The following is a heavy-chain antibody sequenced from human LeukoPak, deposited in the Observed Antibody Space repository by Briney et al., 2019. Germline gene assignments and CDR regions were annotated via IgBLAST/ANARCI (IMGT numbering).Heavy chain of an antibody. CDR3: ARTYSSGWFDP. CDR1: GDSVSSGSYY. CDR2: IHYSGST. V-gene: IGHV4-61*01. D-gene: IGHD6-19*01. Sequence: RASETLSLTCTVSGDSVSSGSYYWSWIRQPPGKGLEWIGYIHYSGSTGYNPSLRSRVTISVDTSKNQFSLRLSSVTAADTAMYYCARTYSSGWFDPWGQGTLVTVSS. J-gene: IGHJ5*02.